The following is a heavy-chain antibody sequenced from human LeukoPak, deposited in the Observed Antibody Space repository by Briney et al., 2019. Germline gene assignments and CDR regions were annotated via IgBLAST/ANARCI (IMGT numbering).Heavy chain of an antibody. D-gene: IGHD5-12*01. CDR3: AKEGYPADDY. CDR1: GFTFSSYA. Sequence: GGSLRLSCAASGFTFSSYAMTWVRQAPGKGLEWVSGISSSGGTTYYADSVKGRFTISRDNSKNTLYLQINSLRAEDTAVYYCAKEGYPADDYWGQGTLVAVSS. V-gene: IGHV3-23*01. CDR2: ISSSGGTT. J-gene: IGHJ4*02.